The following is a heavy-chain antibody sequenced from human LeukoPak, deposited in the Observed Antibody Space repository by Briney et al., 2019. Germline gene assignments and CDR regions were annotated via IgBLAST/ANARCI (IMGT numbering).Heavy chain of an antibody. V-gene: IGHV5-51*01. Sequence: GESLKISCKGSGYSFTSYWIGWVRQVPGKGLEWMGIIYPGDSDTRYSPSFQGQVTISADKSISTAYLQWSSLKASDTAMYYCARAPHYDYVWGSPGAFDIWGQGTMVTVSS. CDR2: IYPGDSDT. J-gene: IGHJ3*02. CDR3: ARAPHYDYVWGSPGAFDI. CDR1: GYSFTSYW. D-gene: IGHD3-16*01.